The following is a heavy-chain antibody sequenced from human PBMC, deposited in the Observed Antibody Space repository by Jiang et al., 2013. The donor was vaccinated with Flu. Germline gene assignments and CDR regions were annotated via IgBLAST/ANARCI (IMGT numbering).Heavy chain of an antibody. CDR2: IDPSDSYT. D-gene: IGHD3-9*01. Sequence: GESLRISCKGSGYSFTSYWISWVRQMPGKGLEWMGRIDPSDSYTNYSPSFQGHVTISADKSISTAYLQWSSLKASDTAMYYCARDFDILTGYEGHYYYYGMDVWGQGTTVTVSS. CDR3: ARDFDILTGYEGHYYYYGMDV. J-gene: IGHJ6*02. CDR1: GYSFTSYW. V-gene: IGHV5-10-1*01.